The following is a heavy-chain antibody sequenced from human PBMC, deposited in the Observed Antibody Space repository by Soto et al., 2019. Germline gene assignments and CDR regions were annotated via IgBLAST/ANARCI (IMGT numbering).Heavy chain of an antibody. V-gene: IGHV3-30*18. Sequence: PGGSLILSCAASGFTFSSYGMHWVRQAPGKGLEWVAVISYDGSNKYYADSVKGRFTISRDNSKNTLYLQMNSLRAEDTAVYYCAKDGRSWLHMVVVTAIRGNRDNWFDPWGQGTLVTVSS. CDR2: ISYDGSNK. D-gene: IGHD2-21*02. J-gene: IGHJ5*02. CDR1: GFTFSSYG. CDR3: AKDGRSWLHMVVVTAIRGNRDNWFDP.